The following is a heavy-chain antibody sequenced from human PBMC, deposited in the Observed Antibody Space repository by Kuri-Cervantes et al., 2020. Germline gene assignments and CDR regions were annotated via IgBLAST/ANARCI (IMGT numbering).Heavy chain of an antibody. D-gene: IGHD3-10*01. J-gene: IGHJ3*02. CDR1: GYSISSGYY. Sequence: GSLRLSCAVSGYSISSGYYWGWIRQPPGKGLEWIGSIYHSGSTYYNPSLKSRVTISVDTSKNQFSLKLSSVTVADTAVYYCARTDPNYYGSGSLAFDIWGQGTMVTVSS. V-gene: IGHV4-38-2*01. CDR3: ARTDPNYYGSGSLAFDI. CDR2: IYHSGST.